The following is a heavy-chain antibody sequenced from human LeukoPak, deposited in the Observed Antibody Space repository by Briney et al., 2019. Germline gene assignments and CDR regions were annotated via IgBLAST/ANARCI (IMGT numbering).Heavy chain of an antibody. V-gene: IGHV4-4*07. J-gene: IGHJ6*03. D-gene: IGHD6-19*01. CDR1: GGSISSYY. CDR2: IYTSGST. Sequence: SETLSLTCTVSGGSISSYYWSWIRQPAGKGLEWIARIYTSGSTNYKPPLKSRVTMSVDTSKNQFSLILSSVTAADTAVYYCARAKAVYYYMDVWGKGTTVTVSS. CDR3: ARAKAVYYYMDV.